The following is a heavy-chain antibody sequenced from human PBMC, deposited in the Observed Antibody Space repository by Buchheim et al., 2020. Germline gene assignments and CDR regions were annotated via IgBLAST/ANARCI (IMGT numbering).Heavy chain of an antibody. CDR3: AREPDYYGSGSCFDY. V-gene: IGHV4-61*02. D-gene: IGHD3-10*01. J-gene: IGHJ4*02. Sequence: QVQLQESGPGLVKPSQTLSLTCTVSGGSISSGSYYWSWIRQPAGKGLEWIGRIYTSGSTNYNPSLKSRVTISVDTSTNQFSLKLSSVTAADTAVYYCAREPDYYGSGSCFDYWGQGTL. CDR2: IYTSGST. CDR1: GGSISSGSYY.